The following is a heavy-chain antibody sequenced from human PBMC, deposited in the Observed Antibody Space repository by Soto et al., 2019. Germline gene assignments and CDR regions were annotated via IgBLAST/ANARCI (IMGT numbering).Heavy chain of an antibody. V-gene: IGHV1-69*01. D-gene: IGHD4-4*01. CDR1: GGTFSSYA. Sequence: QVQLVQSGAEVKKPGSSVKVSCKASGGTFSSYAISWVRQAPGQGLEWMGGIIPIFGTANYAQKFQGRVTITADESTSTAYMGLSSLRSEDTAVYYCEREPIGVVTKDDAFDIWGQGTMVTVSS. J-gene: IGHJ3*02. CDR2: IIPIFGTA. CDR3: EREPIGVVTKDDAFDI.